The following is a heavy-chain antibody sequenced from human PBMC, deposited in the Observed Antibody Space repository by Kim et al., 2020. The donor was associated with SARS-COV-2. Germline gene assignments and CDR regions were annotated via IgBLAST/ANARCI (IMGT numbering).Heavy chain of an antibody. CDR2: ISYDGSNK. Sequence: GGSLRLSCAASGFTFSSYAMHWVRQAPGKGLEWVAVISYDGSNKYYADSVKGRFTISRDNSKNTLYLQMNSLRAEDTAVYYCARDMGIITGTTGYFDYWGQGTLVTVSS. CDR3: ARDMGIITGTTGYFDY. J-gene: IGHJ4*02. CDR1: GFTFSSYA. D-gene: IGHD1-7*01. V-gene: IGHV3-30*04.